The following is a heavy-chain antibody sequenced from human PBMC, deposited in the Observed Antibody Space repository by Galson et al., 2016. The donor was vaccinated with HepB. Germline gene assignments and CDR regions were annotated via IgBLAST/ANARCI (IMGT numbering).Heavy chain of an antibody. D-gene: IGHD5-18*01. CDR2: IDWDDDK. J-gene: IGHJ4*02. CDR3: ARMDTGMVKLEY. V-gene: IGHV2-70*01. CDR1: GFSLSTSGMC. Sequence: PALVKPTQTLTLTCTFSGFSLSTSGMCVSWIRQPPGKALEWLALIDWDDDKYYSTSLKTRLTISKDTSKNQVVLTMANRDPVDTATYYCARMDTGMVKLEYWGQGILVTVSS.